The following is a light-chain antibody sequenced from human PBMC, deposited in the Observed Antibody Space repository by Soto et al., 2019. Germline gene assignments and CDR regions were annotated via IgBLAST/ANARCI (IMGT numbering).Light chain of an antibody. CDR3: SSYAGGIKWV. Sequence: QSVLTQPPSVSGAPGQRATISCTGSSSNIGAGYDVHWYQQLPGAAPKLLITGNTNRPSGVPDRFSGSKSGTSASLAITGLQAEDEADYYCSSYAGGIKWVFGGGTKLTVL. CDR2: GNT. J-gene: IGLJ3*02. V-gene: IGLV1-40*01. CDR1: SSNIGAGYD.